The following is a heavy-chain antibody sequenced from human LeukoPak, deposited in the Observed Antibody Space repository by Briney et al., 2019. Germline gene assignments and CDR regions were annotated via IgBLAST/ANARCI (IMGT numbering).Heavy chain of an antibody. Sequence: PGGSLRLSCAASGFTFDDYGMSWVRQAPGKGLEWVSVIYSGGSTYYADSVKGRFTISRDNSKNTLYLQMNSLRAEDTAVYYCARVVAVAGFYYYYYMDVWGKGTTVTISS. CDR1: GFTFDDYG. V-gene: IGHV3-53*01. CDR3: ARVVAVAGFYYYYYMDV. CDR2: IYSGGST. D-gene: IGHD6-19*01. J-gene: IGHJ6*03.